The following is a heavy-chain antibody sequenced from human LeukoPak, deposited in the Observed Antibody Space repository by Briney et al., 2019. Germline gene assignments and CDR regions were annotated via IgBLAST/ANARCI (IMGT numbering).Heavy chain of an antibody. CDR2: IYYSGGT. J-gene: IGHJ5*02. D-gene: IGHD6-13*01. CDR1: GGSISSYY. Sequence: PSETLSLTCTVSGGSISSYYWSWIRQPPGKGLEWIGYIYYSGGTNYNPSLKSRVTISVDTSKNQFSLKLSSVTAADTAVYYCARVIAAAGTNWFDPWGQGTLVTVSS. CDR3: ARVIAAAGTNWFDP. V-gene: IGHV4-59*01.